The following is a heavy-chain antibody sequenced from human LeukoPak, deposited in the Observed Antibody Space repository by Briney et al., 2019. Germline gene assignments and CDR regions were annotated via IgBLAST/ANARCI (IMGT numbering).Heavy chain of an antibody. CDR2: IIPIFGTA. Sequence: SVKVSCKASGYTFTSYAISWVRQAPGQGLEWMGGIIPIFGTANYAQKFQGRVTITTDESTSTAYMELSSLRSEDTAVYYCASGPPRDAFDIWGQGTMVTVSS. V-gene: IGHV1-69*05. CDR1: GYTFTSYA. CDR3: ASGPPRDAFDI. J-gene: IGHJ3*02.